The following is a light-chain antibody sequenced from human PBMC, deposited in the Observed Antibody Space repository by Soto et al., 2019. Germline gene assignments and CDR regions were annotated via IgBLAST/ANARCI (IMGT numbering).Light chain of an antibody. CDR2: DAS. J-gene: IGKJ4*01. V-gene: IGKV3D-20*01. CDR3: QQYSTSPT. Sequence: EIVLTQSPATLSLSQGERATLSCVASQTVSSSYLAWYQQKPGLAPRLLIYDASSRATGIPDRFSGSGSGTECTLTISRLEPEDFAVYYCQQYSTSPTFGGGTKVEIK. CDR1: QTVSSSY.